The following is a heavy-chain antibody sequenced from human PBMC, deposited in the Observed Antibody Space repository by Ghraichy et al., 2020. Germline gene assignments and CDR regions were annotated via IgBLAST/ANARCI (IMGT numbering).Heavy chain of an antibody. J-gene: IGHJ3*01. CDR1: GFAFSSYL. Sequence: LSLTCAASGFAFSSYLMHWVRQAPGKGLEWVAVVYSDGGNKYYADPVKGRFIVSRDNSKNILYLDMNSLKAEDPAVYYWARDVGSSSWHAFDFWGQGTTLPVSS. D-gene: IGHD6-13*01. CDR2: VYSDGGNK. V-gene: IGHV3-33*01. CDR3: ARDVGSSSWHAFDF.